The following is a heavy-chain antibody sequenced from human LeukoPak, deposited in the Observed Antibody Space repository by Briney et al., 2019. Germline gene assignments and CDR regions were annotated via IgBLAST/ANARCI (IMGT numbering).Heavy chain of an antibody. J-gene: IGHJ4*02. D-gene: IGHD3-10*01. CDR2: IIPIFGTA. CDR3: ASRPRLWFGELGEIDY. CDR1: GGTFSSYA. Sequence: EASVKVSCKASGGTFSSYAISWVRQAPGQGLEWMGGIIPIFGTANYAQKFQGRVTITADESTSTAYMELSSLRSEDTAVYYCASRPRLWFGELGEIDYWGQGTLVTVSS. V-gene: IGHV1-69*13.